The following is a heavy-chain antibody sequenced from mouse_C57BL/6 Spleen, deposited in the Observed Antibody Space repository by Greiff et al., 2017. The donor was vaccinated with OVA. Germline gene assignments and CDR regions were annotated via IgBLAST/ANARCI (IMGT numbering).Heavy chain of an antibody. J-gene: IGHJ4*01. D-gene: IGHD2-1*01. V-gene: IGHV1-64*01. CDR3: ATDLYLNVGYAMDY. CDR1: GYTFTSYW. Sequence: QVQLQQPGAELVKPGASVKLSCKASGYTFTSYWMHWVKQRPGQGLEWIGMIHPNSGSTNYNEKFKSKATLTVDKSSSTAYMQLSSLTSEDSAVYYCATDLYLNVGYAMDYWGQGTSVTVSS. CDR2: IHPNSGST.